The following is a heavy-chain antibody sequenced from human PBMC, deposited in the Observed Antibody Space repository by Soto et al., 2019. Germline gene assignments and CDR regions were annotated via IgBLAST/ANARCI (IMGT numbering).Heavy chain of an antibody. J-gene: IGHJ4*02. CDR1: GYTFTGYY. CDR3: ARAHPWEPNPFDY. V-gene: IGHV1-2*04. D-gene: IGHD1-26*01. Sequence: QVQLVQSGAEVKKPGASVKVSCKASGYTFTGYYMHWVRQAPGQGLEWMGWINPNSGGTNYAQKFQGWVTMTRDTSISAAYMELSRLRSDDTAVYYCARAHPWEPNPFDYWGQGTLVTVSS. CDR2: INPNSGGT.